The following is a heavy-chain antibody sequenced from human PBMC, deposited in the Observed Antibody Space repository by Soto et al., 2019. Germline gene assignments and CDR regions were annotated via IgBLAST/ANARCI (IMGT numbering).Heavy chain of an antibody. CDR3: ARNRARNWFDP. J-gene: IGHJ5*02. CDR2: IYYSGST. V-gene: IGHV4-39*01. Sequence: SETLSLTCIVSGGSISSSSYYWGWIRHPPGKGLEWIGSIYYSGSTLYTPSLKSRVTISVDTSKNKFSLKLSSVTAADTAVFSCARNRARNWFDPWGQGTMVPVYS. CDR1: GGSISSSSYY. D-gene: IGHD6-6*01.